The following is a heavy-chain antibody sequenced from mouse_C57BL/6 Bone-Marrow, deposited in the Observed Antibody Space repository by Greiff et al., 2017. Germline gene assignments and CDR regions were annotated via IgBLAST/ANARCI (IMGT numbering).Heavy chain of an antibody. J-gene: IGHJ2*01. CDR1: GYAFTNYL. CDR3: ARKGGGTRALFDY. V-gene: IGHV1-54*01. D-gene: IGHD3-3*01. Sequence: QVQLKQSGAELVRPGTSVKVSCKASGYAFTNYLIEWVKQRPGQGLEWIGVINPGSGGTNYNEKFKGKATLTADKSSSTAYMQLSSLTSEDSAVYFCARKGGGTRALFDYWGQGTTLTVSS. CDR2: INPGSGGT.